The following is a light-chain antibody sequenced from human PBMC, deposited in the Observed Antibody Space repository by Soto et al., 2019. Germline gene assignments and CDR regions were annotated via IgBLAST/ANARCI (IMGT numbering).Light chain of an antibody. V-gene: IGLV2-14*01. CDR2: EVY. J-gene: IGLJ2*01. CDR1: GTSSDVRDYNF. CDR3: SSYTGSTTHVL. Sequence: QSVLTQRASVSGSRGQSITISCTGTGTSSDVRDYNFVSWYQHHPGKAPQLLIYEVYNRPSGVSARFSGSKSVNTASLTISGLQAEDEADYYCSSYTGSTTHVLFGVGTKLTVL.